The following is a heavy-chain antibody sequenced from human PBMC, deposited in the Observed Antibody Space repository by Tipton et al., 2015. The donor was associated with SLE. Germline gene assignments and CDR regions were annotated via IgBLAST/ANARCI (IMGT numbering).Heavy chain of an antibody. V-gene: IGHV4-39*01. CDR1: GWSFSSYY. CDR3: ARHGLVAGSEGLDY. D-gene: IGHD6-19*01. J-gene: IGHJ4*02. CDR2: IYYSGST. Sequence: TLSLTCAVYGWSFSSYYWGWIRQPPGKGLEWIGSIYYSGSTYYNPSLKSRVTISVDTSKNQFSLKLSSVTAADTAVYYCARHGLVAGSEGLDYWGQGTLVTVSS.